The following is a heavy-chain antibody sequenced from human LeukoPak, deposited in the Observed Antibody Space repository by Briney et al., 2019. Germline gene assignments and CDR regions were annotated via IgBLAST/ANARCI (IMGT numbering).Heavy chain of an antibody. V-gene: IGHV4-59*01. D-gene: IGHD3-10*01. Sequence: PSETLSLTCPVSGGSISSYYWSWIRQPPGKGLEWIGYIYYSGSTNYNPSLKSRVTISVDTSKNQFSLKLSSVTAADTAVYYCARSLWFGELRDAFDIWGQGTMVTVSS. CDR2: IYYSGST. J-gene: IGHJ3*02. CDR3: ARSLWFGELRDAFDI. CDR1: GGSISSYY.